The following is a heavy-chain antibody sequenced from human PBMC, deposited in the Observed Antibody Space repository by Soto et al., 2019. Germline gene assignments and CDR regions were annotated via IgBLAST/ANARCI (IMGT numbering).Heavy chain of an antibody. CDR3: ARDGGRHSGGIDY. Sequence: VQLVQSGAEVKNPGPPVKFPCKASGGTFGSYSINWVHKTPGQGLEWMGEIIPTFGTANYEQKYQGRVTITADESTSTAYMELSSLRSEDTAVYYCARDGGRHSGGIDYWGQGTLVTVSS. V-gene: IGHV1-69*12. J-gene: IGHJ4*02. CDR2: IIPTFGTA. D-gene: IGHD1-26*01. CDR1: GGTFGSYS.